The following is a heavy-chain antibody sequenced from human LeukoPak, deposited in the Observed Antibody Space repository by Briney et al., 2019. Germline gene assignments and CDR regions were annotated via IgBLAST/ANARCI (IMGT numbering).Heavy chain of an antibody. J-gene: IGHJ6*02. Sequence: GASVKVSCKASGGTLSSYAISWVRQAPGQGLEWMGGIIPIFGTANYAQKFQGRVTITTDESTSTAYMELSSLRSEDTAMYYCARGLRWLQEERYYYGMDVWGQGTTVTVSS. V-gene: IGHV1-69*05. CDR1: GGTLSSYA. D-gene: IGHD5-24*01. CDR3: ARGLRWLQEERYYYGMDV. CDR2: IIPIFGTA.